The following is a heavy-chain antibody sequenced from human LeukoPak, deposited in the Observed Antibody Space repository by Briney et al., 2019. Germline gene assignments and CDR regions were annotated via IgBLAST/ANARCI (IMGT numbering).Heavy chain of an antibody. J-gene: IGHJ4*02. Sequence: PSETLSLTCAVSGGSISSGGYSWSWIRQPPGKGLEWIGYIYHSGSTYYNPSLKSRVTISVDRSKNQFSLKLSSVTAADTAVYYCARGDILTGYYTDYWGQGTLVTVSS. D-gene: IGHD3-9*01. V-gene: IGHV4-30-2*01. CDR2: IYHSGST. CDR1: GGSISSGGYS. CDR3: ARGDILTGYYTDY.